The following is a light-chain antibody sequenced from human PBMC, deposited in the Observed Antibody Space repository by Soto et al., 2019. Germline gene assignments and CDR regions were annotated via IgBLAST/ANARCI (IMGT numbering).Light chain of an antibody. Sequence: QSVLTQSPSASASLGASVKLTCTLSSGHSSYAIAGHQQQPEKGPRYLMKLNSDGSHSKGDGIPDRFSGSSSGAERYLTISSLQSEDEADYYCQTWGTGPFVFGTGTKLTVL. CDR3: QTWGTGPFV. CDR1: SGHSSYA. J-gene: IGLJ1*01. V-gene: IGLV4-69*01. CDR2: LNSDGSH.